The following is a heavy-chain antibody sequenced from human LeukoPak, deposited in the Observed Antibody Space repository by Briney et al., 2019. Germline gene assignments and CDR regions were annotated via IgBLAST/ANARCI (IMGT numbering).Heavy chain of an antibody. CDR3: ARDMTAHSSAVSGVPGDY. Sequence: PGGSLRLSCAASGFSFDDHAMHWVRQAPGKGLEWVSLINWDGSLIYYGDSVRGRFTISRGNSKNSLFLQMHSLRAEDSAFYYCARDMTAHSSAVSGVPGDYWGQGTLVTVSS. J-gene: IGHJ4*02. D-gene: IGHD2-21*02. CDR2: INWDGSLI. CDR1: GFSFDDHA. V-gene: IGHV3-43D*03.